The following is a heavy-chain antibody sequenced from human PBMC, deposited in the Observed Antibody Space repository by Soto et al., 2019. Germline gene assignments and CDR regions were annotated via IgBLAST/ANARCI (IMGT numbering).Heavy chain of an antibody. D-gene: IGHD3-3*01. J-gene: IGHJ4*02. CDR2: INTDGTST. V-gene: IGHV3-74*01. Sequence: PGGSLRLSCAASGFTFSSYWMHWVRQAPGKGLVWVSRINTDGTSTKYADSVKGRFTISRDNAKNTVYLQMNSLRAEDTAVYYCARSVYPPFGSFGRSRYYFDYWGQGTLVTVSS. CDR3: ARSVYPPFGSFGRSRYYFDY. CDR1: GFTFSSYW.